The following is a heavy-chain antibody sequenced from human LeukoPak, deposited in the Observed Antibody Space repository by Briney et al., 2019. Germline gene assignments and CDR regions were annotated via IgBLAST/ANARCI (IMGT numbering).Heavy chain of an antibody. CDR3: AKMGSSSWYYRYYYYYMDV. J-gene: IGHJ6*03. CDR1: GFTFSSYA. Sequence: PGGSLRLSCAASGFTFSSYAMSWVRQAPGKGLEWVSAISGSGGSTYYADSVKGRFTISRDNSKNALYLQMNSLRAEDTAVYYCAKMGSSSWYYRYYYYYMDVWGKGTTVTVSS. CDR2: ISGSGGST. D-gene: IGHD6-13*01. V-gene: IGHV3-23*01.